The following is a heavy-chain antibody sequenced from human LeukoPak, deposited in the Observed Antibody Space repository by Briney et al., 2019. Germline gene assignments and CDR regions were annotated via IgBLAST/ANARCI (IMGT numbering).Heavy chain of an antibody. CDR3: ATGITLTTGGFDP. CDR1: GGSVSSGSYY. CDR2: IYYSGST. V-gene: IGHV4-61*01. D-gene: IGHD4-17*01. Sequence: SETLSLTCTVSGGSVSSGSYYWSWIRQPPGKGLEWIGYIYYSGSTNYNPSLKSRVTISVDTSKNQFSLKLSSVTAADTAVYYCATGITLTTGGFDPWGQGTLVTVSS. J-gene: IGHJ5*02.